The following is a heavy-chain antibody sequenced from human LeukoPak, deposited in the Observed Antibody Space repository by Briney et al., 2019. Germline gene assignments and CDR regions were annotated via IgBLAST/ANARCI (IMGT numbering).Heavy chain of an antibody. CDR3: TRHPRIIAGNPYFDY. D-gene: IGHD6-13*01. V-gene: IGHV4-59*08. CDR1: GVSISSYY. CDR2: IYYTGDT. J-gene: IGHJ4*02. Sequence: PSETLSLTCTVSGVSISSYYWNWIRQAPGKGLEWIGYIYYTGDTKFNPSLKSRVTISLDTSKNQFSLKLSSVTAADTAVYYCTRHPRIIAGNPYFDYWGQGTVVTVSS.